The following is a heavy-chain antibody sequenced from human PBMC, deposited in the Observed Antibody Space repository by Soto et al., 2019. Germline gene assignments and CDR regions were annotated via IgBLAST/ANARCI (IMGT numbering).Heavy chain of an antibody. CDR1: GDSIKSSSYF. CDR2: IYYTGST. J-gene: IGHJ4*02. Sequence: SETLSLTCTVAGDSIKSSSYFWGWIRQPPGKGLEWIASIYYTGSTYYNPSLESRVTISVHTSKNQFSLKLTSVTAADTALYYCARQLKIIRWGGYFDYWGQATLVTVSS. CDR3: ARQLKIIRWGGYFDY. V-gene: IGHV4-39*01. D-gene: IGHD3-16*01.